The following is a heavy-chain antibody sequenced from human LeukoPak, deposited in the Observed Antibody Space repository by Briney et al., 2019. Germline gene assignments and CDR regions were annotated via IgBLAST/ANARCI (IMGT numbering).Heavy chain of an antibody. J-gene: IGHJ5*02. CDR1: GGSISSGDYY. CDR2: IYYSGST. D-gene: IGHD6-13*01. CDR3: ARLGVLQLLA. Sequence: SETLSLTCTVSGGSISSGDYYWSWIRQPPGKGLEWIGSIYYSGSTYYNPSLKSRVTISVDTSKNQFSLKLSSVTAADTAVYFCARLGVLQLLAWGQGTLVTASS. V-gene: IGHV4-39*01.